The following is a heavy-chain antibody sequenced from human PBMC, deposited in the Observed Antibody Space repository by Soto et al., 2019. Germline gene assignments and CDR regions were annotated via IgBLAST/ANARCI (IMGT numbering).Heavy chain of an antibody. CDR2: IYSGGST. CDR1: GFTVSSNY. CDR3: AREDNRTRLAFDC. V-gene: IGHV3-53*01. Sequence: GGSLRLSCAASGFTVSSNYMSWVRQAPEKGLEWVSVIYSGGSTYCADSVRGRFTISRDSSKNTLSLQMNSLRAEDTAMYYCAREDNRTRLAFDCWGQGTLVTVSS. J-gene: IGHJ4*02.